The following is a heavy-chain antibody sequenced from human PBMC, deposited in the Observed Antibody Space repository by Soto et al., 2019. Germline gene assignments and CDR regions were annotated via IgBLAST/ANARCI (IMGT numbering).Heavy chain of an antibody. Sequence: PGGSLRLSCAASGFTFSSYAMSWVRQAPGKGLEWVSAISGSGGSTYYADSAKGRFTISRDNSKNTLYLQMNSLRAEDTAVYYVMAVGLLWFGELLFDPWGQGTLVTVSS. CDR2: ISGSGGST. CDR1: GFTFSSYA. CDR3: MAVGLLWFGELLFDP. J-gene: IGHJ5*02. V-gene: IGHV3-23*01. D-gene: IGHD3-10*01.